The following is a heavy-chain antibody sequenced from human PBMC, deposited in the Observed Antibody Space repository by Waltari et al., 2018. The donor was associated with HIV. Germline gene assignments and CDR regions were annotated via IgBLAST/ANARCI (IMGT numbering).Heavy chain of an antibody. D-gene: IGHD3-22*01. CDR3: AKDRGDSSGYYFNY. V-gene: IGHV3-23*01. CDR2: ISGSGGST. Sequence: EVQLLESGGGLVQPGGSLRLSCAASGFSCSSYALSWVRQGPGKGLEWVSAISGSGGSTYYADSVKGRFTISRDNSKNTLYLQMNSLRAEDTAVYYCAKDRGDSSGYYFNYWGQGTLVTVSS. J-gene: IGHJ4*02. CDR1: GFSCSSYA.